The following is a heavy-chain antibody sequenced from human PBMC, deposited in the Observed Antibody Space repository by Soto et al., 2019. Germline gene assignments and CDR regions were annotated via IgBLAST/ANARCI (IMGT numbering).Heavy chain of an antibody. D-gene: IGHD2-8*01. J-gene: IGHJ1*01. CDR1: GGSISSSSYY. Sequence: SETLSLTCTVSGGSISSSSYYWGWIRQPPGKGLEWIGSIYYSGSTYYNPSLKSRVTISVDTSKNQFSLRLSSVTAADTAVYYCARHVATGPNIGQFQHWGRGTLVTVSS. V-gene: IGHV4-39*01. CDR3: ARHVATGPNIGQFQH. CDR2: IYYSGST.